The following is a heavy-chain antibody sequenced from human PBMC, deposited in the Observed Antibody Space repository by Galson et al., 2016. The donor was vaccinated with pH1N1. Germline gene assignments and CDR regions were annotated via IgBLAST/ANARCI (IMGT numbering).Heavy chain of an antibody. V-gene: IGHV3-64*02. CDR2: IGSNERTT. CDR1: GFTFSAYA. CDR3: TRDAGGYSDFDY. Sequence: SLRLSCAASGFTFSAYAMHWVRQAPGKGLEYVSVIGSNERTTYYADSVNGRFTIARDNSKNTVYLQMGNLRAEDMAVYYCTRDAGGYSDFDYWGQGTLVTVSS. J-gene: IGHJ4*02. D-gene: IGHD1-26*01.